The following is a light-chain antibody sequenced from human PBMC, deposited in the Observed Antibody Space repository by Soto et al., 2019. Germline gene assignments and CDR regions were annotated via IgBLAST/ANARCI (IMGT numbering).Light chain of an antibody. Sequence: EIVRTQSPATLSVSPGERATLSCRASQSVGNNFAWYQQKPGQAPRLLIFATSTRATGVPARFSGSGSGTEFTLTISSLQSEDFAVYYCQQYGDWPLTFGGGAKVEIE. V-gene: IGKV3-15*01. J-gene: IGKJ4*01. CDR1: QSVGNN. CDR2: ATS. CDR3: QQYGDWPLT.